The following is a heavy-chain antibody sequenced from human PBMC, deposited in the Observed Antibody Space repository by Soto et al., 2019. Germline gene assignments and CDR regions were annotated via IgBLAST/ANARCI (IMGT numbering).Heavy chain of an antibody. V-gene: IGHV1-8*01. CDR3: ARRIPAGKLDT. D-gene: IGHD1-1*01. CDR1: GYSFSEYL. Sequence: SVKVSCKGSGYSFSEYLINWVRQAPGQGLEWMGWMNPKSGHTAHAQKIQGRVTLTRDTSINTVYMELSSLTSGDTSVYFCARRIPAGKLDTWGQGTQVAVSS. CDR2: MNPKSGHT. J-gene: IGHJ5*02.